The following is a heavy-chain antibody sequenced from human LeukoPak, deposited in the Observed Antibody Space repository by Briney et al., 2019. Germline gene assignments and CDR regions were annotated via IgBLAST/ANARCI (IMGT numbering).Heavy chain of an antibody. CDR2: IIPILGIA. Sequence: GASVKVSCKASGGTFGSYTISWVRQAPGQGLEWMGRIIPILGIANYAQKFQGRVTITADKSTSTAYMELSSLRSEDTAVYYCATIVDTRAFDIWGQGTMVTVSS. V-gene: IGHV1-69*02. D-gene: IGHD5-12*01. CDR1: GGTFGSYT. CDR3: ATIVDTRAFDI. J-gene: IGHJ3*02.